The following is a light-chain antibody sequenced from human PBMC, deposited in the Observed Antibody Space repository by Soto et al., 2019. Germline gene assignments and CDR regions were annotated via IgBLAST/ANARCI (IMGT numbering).Light chain of an antibody. Sequence: DIQMTQSPSTLSASVEDRVTITCRASQSLSSWLAWYQQKPGKAPKLLIYKASSLESGVPSRFSGSGSGTEFTLTISSLQPDDFATYYCQQYNSYSRYTFGQGTKLEIK. J-gene: IGKJ2*01. CDR2: KAS. V-gene: IGKV1-5*03. CDR1: QSLSSW. CDR3: QQYNSYSRYT.